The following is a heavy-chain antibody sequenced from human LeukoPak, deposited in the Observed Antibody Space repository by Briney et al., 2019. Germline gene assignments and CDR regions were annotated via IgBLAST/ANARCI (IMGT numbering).Heavy chain of an antibody. CDR3: AGEDSSGYYYQGPLDY. V-gene: IGHV3-21*01. J-gene: IGHJ4*02. D-gene: IGHD3-22*01. CDR2: ISSSSSYI. Sequence: GGSLRLSCAASGFTFSSYSMNWVRQAPGKGLEWVSSISSSSSYIYYADSVKGRFTISRDNAKNSLYLQMNSLRAEDTAVYYCAGEDSSGYYYQGPLDYWGQGTLVTVSS. CDR1: GFTFSSYS.